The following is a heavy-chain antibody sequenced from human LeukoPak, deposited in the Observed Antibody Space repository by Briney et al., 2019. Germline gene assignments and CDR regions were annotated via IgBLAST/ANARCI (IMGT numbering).Heavy chain of an antibody. CDR2: IWDDGNNK. V-gene: IGHV3-33*01. D-gene: IGHD3-10*01. Sequence: GGSLRLSCAASGFTFSSYGMHWVRQAPGKRLEWVAVIWDDGNNKRYANSVNGRFTISRDNSENTLYLQMNGLTAEDTAMYYCARDSYQDYYGRFDPWGQGTLVIVSS. CDR3: ARDSYQDYYGRFDP. J-gene: IGHJ5*02. CDR1: GFTFSSYG.